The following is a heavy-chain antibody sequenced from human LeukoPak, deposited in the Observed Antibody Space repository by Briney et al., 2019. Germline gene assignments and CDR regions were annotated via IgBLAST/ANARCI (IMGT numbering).Heavy chain of an antibody. Sequence: GGSLRLSCAASGFTFSSYSMNWVRQAPGKGLEWVSYIRSSSSTIYYADSVKGRFTTSRDNSKNTLYLQMNSLRAEDTAVYYCAREIGLKWDYDSGSYSNQAHDVFDIWGQGTMVTVSS. J-gene: IGHJ3*02. V-gene: IGHV3-48*01. CDR1: GFTFSSYS. D-gene: IGHD3-10*01. CDR2: IRSSSSTI. CDR3: AREIGLKWDYDSGSYSNQAHDVFDI.